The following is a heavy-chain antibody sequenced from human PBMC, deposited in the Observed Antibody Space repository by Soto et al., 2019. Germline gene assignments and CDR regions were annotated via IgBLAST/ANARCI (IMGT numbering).Heavy chain of an antibody. CDR1: GGTFYTYT. D-gene: IGHD5-18*01. CDR2: ITPIYPTT. V-gene: IGHV1-69*15. J-gene: IGHJ4*02. Sequence: QVQLVQSGAELRKPGSSVQVSCKASGGTFYTYTFSWVRQAPGQGLEWMGSITPIYPTTNYAERFQGRLTITADGSTRTAYMDLTSLTSEDTAVYYCARIPRYSFPTSDDLDSXGQXXLVXVSS. CDR3: ARIPRYSFPTSDDLDS.